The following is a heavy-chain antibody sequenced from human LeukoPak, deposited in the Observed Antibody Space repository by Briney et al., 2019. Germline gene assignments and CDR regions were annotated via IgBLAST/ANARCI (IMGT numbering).Heavy chain of an antibody. J-gene: IGHJ4*02. V-gene: IGHV1-2*02. CDR2: INPNSGGT. D-gene: IGHD2-15*01. CDR3: ARPYCSGGSCYLHYFDY. Sequence: ASVKVSCKASGYTFTSYGISWVRQAPGQGLEWMGWINPNSGGTNYAQKFQGRVTMTRDTSISTAYMELSRLRSDDTAVYYCARPYCSGGSCYLHYFDYWGQGTLVTVSS. CDR1: GYTFTSYG.